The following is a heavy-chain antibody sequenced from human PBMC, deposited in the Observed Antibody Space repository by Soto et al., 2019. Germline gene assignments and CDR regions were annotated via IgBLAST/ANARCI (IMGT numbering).Heavy chain of an antibody. J-gene: IGHJ5*02. CDR3: ARSSMVRGVIIPNWFDP. Sequence: QVQLQESGPGLVKPSETLSLTCTVSGGSISSYYWSWIRQPPGKGLEWIGYIYYSGNIIYNPSLKSRVTISVATSKNQFSLKLSSVTAADTAVYYCARSSMVRGVIIPNWFDPWGQGTLVTVSS. CDR1: GGSISSYY. D-gene: IGHD3-10*01. CDR2: IYYSGNI. V-gene: IGHV4-59*01.